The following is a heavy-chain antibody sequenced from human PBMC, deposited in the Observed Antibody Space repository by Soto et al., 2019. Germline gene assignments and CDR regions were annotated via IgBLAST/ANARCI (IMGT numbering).Heavy chain of an antibody. Sequence: SETLSLTCTVSGGSISSSSYYWGWIRQPPGKGLERIGSIYYSGSTYYNPSLKSRVTISVDTSKNQFSLKLSSVTAADTAVYYCARHGGCVWFGELISSVGYGMDVWGQGTTVTVSS. CDR1: GGSISSSSYY. CDR2: IYYSGST. V-gene: IGHV4-39*01. CDR3: ARHGGCVWFGELISSVGYGMDV. J-gene: IGHJ6*02. D-gene: IGHD3-10*01.